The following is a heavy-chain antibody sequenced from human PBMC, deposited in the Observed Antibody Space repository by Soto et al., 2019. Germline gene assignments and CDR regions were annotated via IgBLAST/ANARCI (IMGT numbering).Heavy chain of an antibody. D-gene: IGHD6-19*01. Sequence: PGGSLRLSCTASGFTFGDYAMSWVRQAPGKGLEWVGFIRSKAYGGTTEYAASVKGRFTISRDDSKSVAYLQMNSLKTEDTAVYYCTRENSSGWYEIRHYYYGMDVWGQGTTVTVSS. CDR2: IRSKAYGGTT. V-gene: IGHV3-49*04. J-gene: IGHJ6*02. CDR1: GFTFGDYA. CDR3: TRENSSGWYEIRHYYYGMDV.